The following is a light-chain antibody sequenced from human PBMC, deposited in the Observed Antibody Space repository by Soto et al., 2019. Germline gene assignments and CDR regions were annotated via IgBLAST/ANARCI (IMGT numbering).Light chain of an antibody. CDR3: QSFDSSNHVV. V-gene: IGLV6-57*02. CDR1: SGSIASNY. Sequence: NFMLTQPHSVSESPGKTVTISCTGSSGSIASNYVQWYQQRPGSAPTTVIYEDKQRPSGVPARFSGSIDSSSNSASLTISGLKTEDEADYYCQSFDSSNHVVFGGGTKLTVL. J-gene: IGLJ2*01. CDR2: EDK.